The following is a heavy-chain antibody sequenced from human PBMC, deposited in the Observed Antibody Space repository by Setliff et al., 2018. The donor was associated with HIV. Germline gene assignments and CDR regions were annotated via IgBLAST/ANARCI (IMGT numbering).Heavy chain of an antibody. CDR3: ARAPPGIQLLTTTNGPYYFDF. Sequence: SETLSLTCTVSGGSISNSDHYWSWIRQSPGKGLEWIGCIFNSGQTYYNPSLNSRIAISMDTSENQFSLRLTSVTAADTALYFCARAPPGIQLLTTTNGPYYFDFWGQGLLVTVSS. J-gene: IGHJ4*02. V-gene: IGHV4-39*07. CDR1: GGSISNSDHY. D-gene: IGHD1-1*01. CDR2: IFNSGQT.